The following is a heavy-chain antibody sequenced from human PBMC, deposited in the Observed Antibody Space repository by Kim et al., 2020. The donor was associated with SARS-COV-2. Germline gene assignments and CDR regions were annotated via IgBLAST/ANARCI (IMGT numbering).Heavy chain of an antibody. CDR1: GFTFSSYG. CDR2: IWCDGSNK. V-gene: IGHV3-33*06. D-gene: IGHD3-22*01. CDR3: AKAYYYDSSGDY. J-gene: IGHJ4*02. Sequence: GGSLRLSCAASGFTFSSYGMHWVRQAPGKGLEWVAVIWCDGSNKYYADSVKGRFTISRDNSKNTLYLQMNSLRAEDTAVYYCAKAYYYDSSGDYWGQGTLVTVSS.